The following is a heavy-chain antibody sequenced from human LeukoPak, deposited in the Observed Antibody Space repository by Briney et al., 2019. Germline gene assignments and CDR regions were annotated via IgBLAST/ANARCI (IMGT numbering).Heavy chain of an antibody. D-gene: IGHD6-6*01. Sequence: PGGSLRLSCAASGFTVSSNYMSWVRQAPGKGLEWVSYISSSSSTIYYADSVKGRFTISRDNAKNSLYLQMNSLRAEDTAVYYCARDSRTSRASGLAAPGDYWGQGTLVTVSS. CDR1: GFTVSSNY. V-gene: IGHV3-48*01. CDR2: ISSSSSTI. CDR3: ARDSRTSRASGLAAPGDY. J-gene: IGHJ4*02.